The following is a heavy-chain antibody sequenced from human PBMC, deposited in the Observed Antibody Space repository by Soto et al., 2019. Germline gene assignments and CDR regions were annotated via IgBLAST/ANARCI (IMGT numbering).Heavy chain of an antibody. V-gene: IGHV3-23*01. Sequence: PGGSLRLSCAASGFTFSSYAMSWVRQAPGKGLEWVSAISGSGGSTYYADSVKGRFTISRDNSKNTLYLQMNSLRAEDTAVYYSANPYVWGSYRQYGMDVWGQGTTVTVSS. J-gene: IGHJ6*02. CDR2: ISGSGGST. CDR1: GFTFSSYA. CDR3: ANPYVWGSYRQYGMDV. D-gene: IGHD3-16*02.